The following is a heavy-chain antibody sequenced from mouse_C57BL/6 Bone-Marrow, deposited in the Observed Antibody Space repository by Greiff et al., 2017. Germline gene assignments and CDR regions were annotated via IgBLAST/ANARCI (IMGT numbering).Heavy chain of an antibody. CDR2: ISDGGSYT. CDR3: ARGYYYGSNSLDY. V-gene: IGHV5-4*01. D-gene: IGHD1-1*01. J-gene: IGHJ2*01. CDR1: GFTFSSYA. Sequence: EVQGVESGGGLVKPGGSLKLSCAASGFTFSSYAMSWVRQTPEKRLEWVATISDGGSYTYYPDNVKGRFTISRDNAKNNLYLQMSHLKSEDTAMYYCARGYYYGSNSLDYWGQGTTLTVSS.